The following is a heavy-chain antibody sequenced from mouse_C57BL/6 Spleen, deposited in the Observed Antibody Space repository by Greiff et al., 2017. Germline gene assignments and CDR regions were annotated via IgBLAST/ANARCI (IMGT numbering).Heavy chain of an antibody. CDR2: ISNLAYSI. CDR1: GFTFSDYG. Sequence: EVKVEESGGGLVQPVGSLKLSCAASGFTFSDYGMAWVRQAPRKGPEWVAFISNLAYSIYYADTVTGRFTISRENAKNTLYLEMSSLRSEDTAMYYCARNSKPYYYAMDYWGQGTSVTVSS. V-gene: IGHV5-15*04. D-gene: IGHD2-5*01. CDR3: ARNSKPYYYAMDY. J-gene: IGHJ4*01.